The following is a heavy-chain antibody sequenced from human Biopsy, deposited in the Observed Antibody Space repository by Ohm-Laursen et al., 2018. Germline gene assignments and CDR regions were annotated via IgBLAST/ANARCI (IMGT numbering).Heavy chain of an antibody. D-gene: IGHD3-22*01. V-gene: IGHV4-39*01. Sequence: GTLSLTCPVSGGSISNNNYYWGWIRQPPGRGLEWIGSIFYRGSTLYKPSLKSRVNISVDTSKNQFSLKLNSVTAADTAVYYCARDYDTSGYYYVSWGQGTLVTVSS. J-gene: IGHJ5*02. CDR3: ARDYDTSGYYYVS. CDR1: GGSISNNNYY. CDR2: IFYRGST.